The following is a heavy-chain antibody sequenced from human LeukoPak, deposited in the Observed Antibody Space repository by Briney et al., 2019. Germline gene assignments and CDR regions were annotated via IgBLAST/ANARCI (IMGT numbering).Heavy chain of an antibody. J-gene: IGHJ4*02. CDR1: GGSISSGGFY. Sequence: PSETLSLTCTVSGGSISSGGFYWSWIRQHPGKGLEWLGYIYYSGTTYYNPSLKSRVTFSVDTSKNQFSLKLNPVTAADTALYYCARGTIDGYSYGRFDYWGQGTLVTVSS. V-gene: IGHV4-31*03. CDR2: IYYSGTT. CDR3: ARGTIDGYSYGRFDY. D-gene: IGHD5-18*01.